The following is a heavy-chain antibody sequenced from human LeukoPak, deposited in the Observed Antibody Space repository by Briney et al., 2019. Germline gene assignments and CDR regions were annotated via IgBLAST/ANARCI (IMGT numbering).Heavy chain of an antibody. Sequence: GGSLRLSCAASGFTFRNYGMHWVRQATGKGLEWVSFIWSDGNDRFYADSVKGRFTISRDNSKNMLYLQMDTLRAEDTALYYCAKDPGASVSGFYMDVWGKGTTVIVSS. J-gene: IGHJ6*03. CDR3: AKDPGASVSGFYMDV. D-gene: IGHD2-8*02. CDR2: IWSDGNDR. CDR1: GFTFRNYG. V-gene: IGHV3-30*02.